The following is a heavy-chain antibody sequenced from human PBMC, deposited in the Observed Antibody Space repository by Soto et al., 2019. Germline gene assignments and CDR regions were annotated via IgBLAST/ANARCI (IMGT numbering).Heavy chain of an antibody. D-gene: IGHD4-17*01. V-gene: IGHV4-61*08. J-gene: IGHJ4*02. CDR1: GGSISSGDYY. CDR3: ARHVTTVVTHYFDY. CDR2: IYYSGST. Sequence: SETLSLTCTVSGGSISSGDYYWSWIRQPPGKGVEWIGYIYYSGSTNYNPSLKSRVTISVDTSKNQFSLKLSSVTAADTAVYYCARHVTTVVTHYFDYWGQGTLVTVSS.